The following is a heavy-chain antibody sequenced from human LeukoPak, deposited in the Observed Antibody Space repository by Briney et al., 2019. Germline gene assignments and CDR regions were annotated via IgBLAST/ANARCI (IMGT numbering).Heavy chain of an antibody. CDR1: GFTFSSNW. CDR3: AKKVVVGATSPYSDFQD. D-gene: IGHD1-26*01. V-gene: IGHV3-74*01. CDR2: INEDGSTT. J-gene: IGHJ1*01. Sequence: GGSLRLSCAASGFTFSSNWMHWVRQAPGKGLVWVSRINEDGSTTNYADSVKGRSTIFRDNAKNTLYLQMNSLRAEDTALYYCAKKVVVGATSPYSDFQDWGQGTLVTVSS.